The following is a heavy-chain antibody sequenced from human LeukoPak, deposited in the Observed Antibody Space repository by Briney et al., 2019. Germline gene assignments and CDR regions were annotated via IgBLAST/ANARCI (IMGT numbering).Heavy chain of an antibody. V-gene: IGHV3-23*01. D-gene: IGHD5-12*01. Sequence: GGSLRLSCAASGFTFSSYAMSWVRQGPGKGLEWVSAISGSGGSTYYADSVKGRFTISRDNSKNTLYLQMNSLRAEDTAVYYCARDFGYDSALHYWGQGTLVTFSS. CDR2: ISGSGGST. CDR3: ARDFGYDSALHY. CDR1: GFTFSSYA. J-gene: IGHJ4*02.